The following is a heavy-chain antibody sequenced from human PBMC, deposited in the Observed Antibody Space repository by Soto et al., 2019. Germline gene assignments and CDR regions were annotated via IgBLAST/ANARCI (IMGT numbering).Heavy chain of an antibody. V-gene: IGHV1-69*06. J-gene: IGHJ4*02. CDR1: GATFSSYA. CDR2: IVPTVDTS. D-gene: IGHD5-12*01. CDR3: VRVVAIPGYPDN. Sequence: VKVSCKTSGATFSSYAITWVRQAPGQGLEWMGGIVPTVDTSTYAQKFQGRVTITADKFTNTVYMELSSLRSDDTAVYYCVRVVAIPGYPDNWGQGTLVTVSS.